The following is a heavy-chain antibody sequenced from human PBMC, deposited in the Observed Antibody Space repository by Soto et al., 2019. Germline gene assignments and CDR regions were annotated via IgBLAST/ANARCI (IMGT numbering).Heavy chain of an antibody. J-gene: IGHJ6*02. V-gene: IGHV3-15*07. Sequence: SLRLSCAASGFTFSNAWMNCVRQAPGKGLEWVGRIKSKTDGGTTDYAAPVKGRFTVSRDDSKNTLYLQMNSLKTEDTAVYYCTTGLTPYYYGSGSYFVDYYGMDVWGQGTTVTVSS. CDR1: GFTFSNAW. CDR3: TTGLTPYYYGSGSYFVDYYGMDV. D-gene: IGHD3-10*01. CDR2: IKSKTDGGTT.